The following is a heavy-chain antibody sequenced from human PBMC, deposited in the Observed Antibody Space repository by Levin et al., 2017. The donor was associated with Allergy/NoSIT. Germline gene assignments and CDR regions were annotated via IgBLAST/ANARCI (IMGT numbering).Heavy chain of an antibody. Sequence: SCKVSGGSISSGSYYWSWIRQPAAMGLEWIGRIYSSGSANYNPSLKSRVTISVDTSKNQFSLKLSSVTAADTAVYYCARAEVGSEHWGQGTLVTVSS. D-gene: IGHD3-10*01. V-gene: IGHV4-61*02. J-gene: IGHJ4*02. CDR3: ARAEVGSEH. CDR2: IYSSGSA. CDR1: GGSISSGSYY.